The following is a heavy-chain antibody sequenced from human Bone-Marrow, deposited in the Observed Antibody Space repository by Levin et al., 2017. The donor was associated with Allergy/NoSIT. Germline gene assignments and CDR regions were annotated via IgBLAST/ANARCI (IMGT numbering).Heavy chain of an antibody. Sequence: GGSLRLSCAVSGFTVSNNYMSWVRQAPGKGLEWVSIIYSGGSTYYADSVKGRFTISRDNSKNTLYLQMNSLRAEDTAVYYCAARNTAWPKWGQGTLLTVSS. V-gene: IGHV3-53*01. CDR2: IYSGGST. D-gene: IGHD5-18*01. CDR1: GFTVSNNY. CDR3: AARNTAWPK. J-gene: IGHJ4*02.